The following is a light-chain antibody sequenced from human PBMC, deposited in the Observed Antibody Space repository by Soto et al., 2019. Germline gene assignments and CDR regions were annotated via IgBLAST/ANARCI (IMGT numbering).Light chain of an antibody. J-gene: IGKJ1*01. Sequence: ETVMTQSPATLSVSPGEGATLSCRASQTINNNLAWYQQKPGQAPRLLIYGASRRATGVTASFSGSGSGTEFTLTISSLQSEDFAVYYCQHYNNGPRFGQGTKVDVK. V-gene: IGKV3-15*01. CDR2: GAS. CDR1: QTINNN. CDR3: QHYNNGPR.